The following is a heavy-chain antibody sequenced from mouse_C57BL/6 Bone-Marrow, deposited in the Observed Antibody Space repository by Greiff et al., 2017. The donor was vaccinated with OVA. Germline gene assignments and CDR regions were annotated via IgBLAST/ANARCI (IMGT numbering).Heavy chain of an antibody. D-gene: IGHD1-2*01. J-gene: IGHJ4*01. CDR3: ASLRPLYAMDY. Sequence: VQLQQSGAELMKPGASVKLSCKATGYTFTGYWIEWVKQRPGHGLEWIGEILPGSGSTNSNEKFKGKATFTADTSSNTAYMQLSSLTTEDSAIYYCASLRPLYAMDYWGQGTSVTVSS. CDR1: GYTFTGYW. CDR2: ILPGSGST. V-gene: IGHV1-9*01.